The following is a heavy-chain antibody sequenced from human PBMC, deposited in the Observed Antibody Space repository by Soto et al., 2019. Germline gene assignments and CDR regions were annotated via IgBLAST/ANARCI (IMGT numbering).Heavy chain of an antibody. CDR2: TYWDGDK. CDR3: VQTHKWLRFDY. CDR1: GFSLSTSGVG. Sequence: QITLKESGPPLVKPTQTLTLTCTFSGFSLSTSGVGVGWIRQTPGKALEWLALTYWDGDKRYSPSLKSRLTIMKDTSKNQVVLIMTNMDPVDTATYYYVQTHKWLRFDYWGQGTLVTVSS. D-gene: IGHD5-12*01. J-gene: IGHJ4*02. V-gene: IGHV2-5*02.